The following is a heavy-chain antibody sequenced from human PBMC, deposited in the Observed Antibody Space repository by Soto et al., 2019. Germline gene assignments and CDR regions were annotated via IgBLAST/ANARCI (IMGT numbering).Heavy chain of an antibody. CDR1: GYTFTTYY. D-gene: IGHD7-27*01. CDR3: ARDPNFSLTFHYYGMDV. J-gene: IGHJ6*02. V-gene: IGHV1-46*01. Sequence: QVQLMQSGAEMKKPGASVMVSCKASGYTFTTYYIHWVRQAPGQGLEWMGIINPHTGSDSYARRFQGRVAVTRDTSTSTVYMEVSSLGFGDTAIYFCARDPNFSLTFHYYGMDVWGPGTAVTVSS. CDR2: INPHTGSD.